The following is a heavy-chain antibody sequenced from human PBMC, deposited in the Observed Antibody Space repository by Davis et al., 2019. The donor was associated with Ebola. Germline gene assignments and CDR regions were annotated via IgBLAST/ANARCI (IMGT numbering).Heavy chain of an antibody. D-gene: IGHD3-16*02. CDR1: GGSIIISSSY. J-gene: IGHJ3*02. Sequence: MPSETLSLTCTVSGGSIIISSSYWGWIRQPPRKGLEWIGSIYYSGITYYNPSLKSRVTISVDTSKNQFSLKLSSVTAADTAVYYRARRITFGGVIVLGDAFDIWGQGTMVTVSS. CDR2: IYYSGIT. CDR3: ARRITFGGVIVLGDAFDI. V-gene: IGHV4-39*07.